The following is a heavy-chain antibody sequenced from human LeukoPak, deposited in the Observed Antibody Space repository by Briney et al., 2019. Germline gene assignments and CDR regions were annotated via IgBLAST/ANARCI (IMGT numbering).Heavy chain of an antibody. J-gene: IGHJ4*02. CDR1: GFTFTDYA. D-gene: IGHD4-17*01. V-gene: IGHV3-23*01. CDR3: AQGPHPYGDSVGGYHFDY. Sequence: GGSLRLSCAASGFTFTDYAMNWVRQAPGKGLEWVSGISYGGDNTYYADSVKGRFTISRDNPRNTLNLALNSLRAEDTAVYYCAQGPHPYGDSVGGYHFDYWGQGTLVTVSS. CDR2: ISYGGDNT.